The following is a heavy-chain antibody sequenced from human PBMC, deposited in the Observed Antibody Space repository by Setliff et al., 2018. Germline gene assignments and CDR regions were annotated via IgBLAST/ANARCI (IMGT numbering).Heavy chain of an antibody. Sequence: HPGGSLRLSCAASGFTFSTYRMHWVLQAPGKGLEWVAVIWDDGVKKYHADSVKGRFTISRDNSKNTLYLQMNSLRPEDTAVYYCARTCSGSGCYAGLESWGQGTPVTVSS. D-gene: IGHD2-15*01. J-gene: IGHJ4*02. CDR2: IWDDGVKK. CDR1: GFTFSTYR. CDR3: ARTCSGSGCYAGLES. V-gene: IGHV3-33*08.